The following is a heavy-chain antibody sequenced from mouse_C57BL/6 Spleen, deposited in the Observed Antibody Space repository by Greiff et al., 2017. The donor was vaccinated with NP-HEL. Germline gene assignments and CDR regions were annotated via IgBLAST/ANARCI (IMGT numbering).Heavy chain of an antibody. CDR3: AREVGNYGWFAY. CDR2: ISDGGSYT. Sequence: EVKLVESGGGLVKPGGSLKLSCAASGFTFSSYAMSWVRQTPEKRLEWVATISDGGSYTYYPDNVKGRFTISRDNAKNNLYLQMSHLKSEDTAMYYCAREVGNYGWFAYWGQGTLVTVSA. CDR1: GFTFSSYA. J-gene: IGHJ3*01. V-gene: IGHV5-4*01. D-gene: IGHD2-1*01.